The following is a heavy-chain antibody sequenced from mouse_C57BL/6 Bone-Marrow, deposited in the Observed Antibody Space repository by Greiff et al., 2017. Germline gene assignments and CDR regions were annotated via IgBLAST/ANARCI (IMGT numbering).Heavy chain of an antibody. CDR1: GYSFTGYY. J-gene: IGHJ3*01. V-gene: IGHV1-42*01. CDR2: INPSTGGT. CDR3: AKRRQLRPFAY. Sequence: EVQLQQPGPELVKPGASVKISCKASGYSFTGYYMNWVKQSPEKSLEWIGEINPSTGGTTYNQKFKAKATLTVDKSSSTAYMQLKSLTSEDSAVDYWAKRRQLRPFAYWGQGTLVTVSA. D-gene: IGHD3-2*02.